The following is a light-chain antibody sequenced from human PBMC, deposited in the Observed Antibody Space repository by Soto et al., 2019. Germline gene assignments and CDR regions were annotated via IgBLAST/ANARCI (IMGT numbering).Light chain of an antibody. CDR2: GAS. Sequence: EIVMTQSPATLSVSPGERATLSCRASQSVSSNLAWYQQKPGQAPRLLIYGASTRATGIPARFSGSGSGTDFTLIISSLQSEDFAVYYCQQYNNWPGTFGQGTKV. J-gene: IGKJ1*01. V-gene: IGKV3-15*01. CDR3: QQYNNWPGT. CDR1: QSVSSN.